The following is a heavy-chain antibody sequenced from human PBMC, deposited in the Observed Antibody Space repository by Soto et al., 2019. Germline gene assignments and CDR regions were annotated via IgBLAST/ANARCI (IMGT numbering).Heavy chain of an antibody. D-gene: IGHD6-6*01. Sequence: ASVKVSCKASGYTFTGYYMHWVRQAPGQGLEWMGWINPNSGGTNYAQKFQGRVTMTRDTSISTAYMELSRLRSDDTAVYYCATLRGGTLGAARSGFVYWGQGTLVTVSS. CDR1: GYTFTGYY. CDR2: INPNSGGT. V-gene: IGHV1-2*02. CDR3: ATLRGGTLGAARSGFVY. J-gene: IGHJ4*02.